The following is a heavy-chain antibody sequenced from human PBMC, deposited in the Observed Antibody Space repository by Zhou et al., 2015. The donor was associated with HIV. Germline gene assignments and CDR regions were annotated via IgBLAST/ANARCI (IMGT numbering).Heavy chain of an antibody. CDR1: GFTVSSNY. Sequence: EVQLVESGGGLVQPGGSLRLSCAVSGFTVSSNYMSWVRQAPAKGLEWVSRINSDGSSTSYADSVKGRFTISRDNAKNTLYLQMNSLRAEDTATYYCAKDPGPGMVTFGGLIGPYFFDNWGQGTLVTVSS. J-gene: IGHJ4*02. CDR2: INSDGSST. D-gene: IGHD3-16*02. V-gene: IGHV3-74*01. CDR3: AKDPGPGMVTFGGLIGPYFFDN.